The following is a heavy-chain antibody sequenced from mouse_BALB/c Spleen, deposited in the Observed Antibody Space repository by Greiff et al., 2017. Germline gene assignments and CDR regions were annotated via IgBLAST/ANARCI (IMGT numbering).Heavy chain of an antibody. CDR3: ARGLEGAMDY. J-gene: IGHJ4*01. D-gene: IGHD6-1*01. CDR2: IDPANGNT. Sequence: VQLKQSGAELVKPGASVKLSCTASGFNIKDTYMHWVKQRPEQGLEWIGRIDPANGNTKYDPKFQGKATITVDTSSNTAYLQLSSLTSEDTAVYYCARGLEGAMDYWGQGTSVTVSS. CDR1: GFNIKDTY. V-gene: IGHV14-3*02.